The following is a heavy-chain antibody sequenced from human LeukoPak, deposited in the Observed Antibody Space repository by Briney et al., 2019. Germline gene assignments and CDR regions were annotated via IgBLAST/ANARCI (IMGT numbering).Heavy chain of an antibody. CDR2: INWNGGST. V-gene: IGHV3-20*04. Sequence: GGSLRLSCAASGFTFSSYAMNWVRQAPGKGLEWVSGINWNGGSTGYADSVKGRFTISRDNAKNSLYLQMNSLRAEDTAVYYCAKDRLGGGKRYYYMDVWGKGTTVTVSS. CDR1: GFTFSSYA. J-gene: IGHJ6*03. D-gene: IGHD3-16*01. CDR3: AKDRLGGGKRYYYMDV.